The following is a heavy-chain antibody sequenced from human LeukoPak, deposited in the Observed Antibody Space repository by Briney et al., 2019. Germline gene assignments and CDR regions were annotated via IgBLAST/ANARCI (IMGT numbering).Heavy chain of an antibody. Sequence: GESLKIACKDSGYSFSDYWIGWARQMPGKGLEWMGIIHPSNSETQYSPSFQGQVTISADTSISTAYLQWTSLKASDTAMYYCSRRHYFGSGVTDYWGQGTLVTVSS. D-gene: IGHD3-10*01. CDR2: IHPSNSET. V-gene: IGHV5-51*01. J-gene: IGHJ4*02. CDR1: GYSFSDYW. CDR3: SRRHYFGSGVTDY.